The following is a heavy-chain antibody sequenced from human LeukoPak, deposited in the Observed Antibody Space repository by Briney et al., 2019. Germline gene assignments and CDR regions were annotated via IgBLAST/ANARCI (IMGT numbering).Heavy chain of an antibody. V-gene: IGHV1-2*02. CDR1: GYTFTGYY. D-gene: IGHD2-15*01. CDR2: INPNSGGT. CDR3: ASGAVGYCSGGSCYSEYFQH. Sequence: ASVKVSCKASGYTFTGYYMHWVRQAPGQGLEWMGWINPNSGGTNYAQKFQGRVTMTRDTSTSTVYMELSSLRSEDTAVYYCASGAVGYCSGGSCYSEYFQHWGQGTLVTVSS. J-gene: IGHJ1*01.